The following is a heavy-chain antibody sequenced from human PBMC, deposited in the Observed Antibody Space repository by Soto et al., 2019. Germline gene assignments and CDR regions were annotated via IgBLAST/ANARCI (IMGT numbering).Heavy chain of an antibody. V-gene: IGHV3-66*01. CDR2: IYSGGST. Sequence: EVQLVESGGGLVQPGGSLRLSCAVSGFTVSSHYMSWVRQAPGKGLEWGSVIYSGGSTYYADSVKGRFTISRDNSKNTLYLQMNSLRAEDSAVYYCAQHDWFDPWGQGTLVTVSS. J-gene: IGHJ5*02. CDR3: AQHDWFDP. CDR1: GFTVSSHY. D-gene: IGHD1-1*01.